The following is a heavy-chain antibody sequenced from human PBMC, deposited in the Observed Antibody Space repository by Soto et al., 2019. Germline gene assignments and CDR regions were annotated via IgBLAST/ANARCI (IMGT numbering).Heavy chain of an antibody. J-gene: IGHJ4*02. CDR3: ARSQTTVTSYDY. CDR1: GGSISSGGYY. V-gene: IGHV4-31*09. CDR2: IYYSGST. Sequence: SETLSLTCTVSGGSISSGGYYWSWIRQHPGKGLEWIGYIYYSGSTYYNPSLRSRVTISVDRSKNQFSLKLSSVTAADAAVYYCARSQTTVTSYDYWGQGRLVSVS. D-gene: IGHD4-17*01.